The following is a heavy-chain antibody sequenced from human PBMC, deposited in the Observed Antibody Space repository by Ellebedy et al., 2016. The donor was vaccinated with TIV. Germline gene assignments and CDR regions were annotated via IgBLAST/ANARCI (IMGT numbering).Heavy chain of an antibody. V-gene: IGHV4-39*07. CDR3: ARENRDTVSPDY. J-gene: IGHJ4*02. D-gene: IGHD4-17*01. CDR1: SGSISITNYY. Sequence: MPSETLSLTCTVSSGSISITNYYWAWIRQSPGKGLEWIGTIYYTGRTFHNPSPRSRITMSVDTSKNQFSLKLSSVTAADTAMYYCARENRDTVSPDYWGQGTLVTVSS. CDR2: IYYTGRT.